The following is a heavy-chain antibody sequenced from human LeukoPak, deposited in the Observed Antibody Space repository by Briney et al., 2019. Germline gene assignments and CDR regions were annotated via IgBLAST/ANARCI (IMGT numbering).Heavy chain of an antibody. J-gene: IGHJ3*02. CDR2: MNPNNGNT. D-gene: IGHD2-2*01. Sequence: ASVKVSCKASGYTFTSYDINWVRQATGQGLEWMGWMNPNNGNTNYAQKLQGRVTMTTDTSTSTAYMELSSLRSEDTAVYYCATDRSTSSSGRGVDAFDIWGQGTMVTVSS. CDR1: GYTFTSYD. CDR3: ATDRSTSSSGRGVDAFDI. V-gene: IGHV1-8*02.